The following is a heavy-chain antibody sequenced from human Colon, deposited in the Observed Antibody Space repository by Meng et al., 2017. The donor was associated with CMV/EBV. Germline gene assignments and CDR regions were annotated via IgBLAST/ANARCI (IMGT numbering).Heavy chain of an antibody. CDR1: AGSINTDSYY. CDR2: IYFSGST. V-gene: IGHV4-39*07. Sequence: SETLSLTCTVSAGSINTDSYYWAWIRQPPGKGLEWIGTIYFSGSTYYNPSLRSRVTMSVDTSRNQFSLNLNSVTAADTAVYFCARGRNWFNPWGRGMLVTVSS. J-gene: IGHJ5*02. CDR3: ARGRNWFNP.